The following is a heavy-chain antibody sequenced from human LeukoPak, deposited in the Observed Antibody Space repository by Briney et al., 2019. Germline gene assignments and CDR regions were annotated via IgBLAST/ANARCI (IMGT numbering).Heavy chain of an antibody. V-gene: IGHV1-18*01. CDR2: IHAYNGNT. CDR1: GYTFTNYG. J-gene: IGHJ5*02. Sequence: GASVKVSCKASGYTFTNYGISWVRHAPGQGLEWGGWIHAYNGNTQYAENLLDRVSMTIDTSTSTAYMELRNLRSDDTAVYYCARDTLYPITGWFGPGGQGTLVTVSS. D-gene: IGHD5-24*01. CDR3: ARDTLYPITGWFGP.